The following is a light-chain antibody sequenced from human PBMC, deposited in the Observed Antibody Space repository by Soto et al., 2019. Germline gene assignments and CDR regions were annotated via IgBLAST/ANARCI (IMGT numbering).Light chain of an antibody. Sequence: QSALTQPASVSGSPGQSITISCTGTSSDVGGFNSVSWYQLRPGTAPKLILYDVVDRPSGVSYRFSGAKSGNTASLTVSGLQAADEADYFRSSYTSTMTNVFGSGTKLTVL. CDR2: DVV. CDR3: SSYTSTMTNV. V-gene: IGLV2-14*03. CDR1: SSDVGGFNS. J-gene: IGLJ1*01.